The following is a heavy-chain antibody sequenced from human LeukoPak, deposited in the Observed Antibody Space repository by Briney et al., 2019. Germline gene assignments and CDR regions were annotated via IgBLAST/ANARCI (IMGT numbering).Heavy chain of an antibody. J-gene: IGHJ4*02. CDR1: GFTFSDYY. CDR3: AREAQIITMVRGYFDY. Sequence: GGSLRLSCAASGFTFSDYYMSWIRQAPGKGLEWVSYISSSGSTIYYADSVKGRFTISRANAKNSLYLQMNSLRAEDTAVYYCAREAQIITMVRGYFDYWGQGTLVTVSS. V-gene: IGHV3-11*04. CDR2: ISSSGSTI. D-gene: IGHD3-10*01.